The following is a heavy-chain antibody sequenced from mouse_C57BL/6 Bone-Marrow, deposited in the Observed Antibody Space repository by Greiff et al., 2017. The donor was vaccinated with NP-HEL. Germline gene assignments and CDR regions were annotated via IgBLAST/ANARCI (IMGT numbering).Heavy chain of an antibody. V-gene: IGHV1-5*01. J-gene: IGHJ3*01. Sequence: VHVKQSGTVLARPGASVKMSCKTSGYTFTSYWMHWVKQRPGQGLEWIGAIYPGNSDTSYNQKFKGKAKLTAVTSASTAYMELSSLTNEDSAVYYCTKNWDGRAWFAYWGQGTLVTVSA. D-gene: IGHD4-1*01. CDR3: TKNWDGRAWFAY. CDR1: GYTFTSYW. CDR2: IYPGNSDT.